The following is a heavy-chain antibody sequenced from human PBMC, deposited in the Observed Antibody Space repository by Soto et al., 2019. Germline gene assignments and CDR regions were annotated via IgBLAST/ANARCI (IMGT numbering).Heavy chain of an antibody. Sequence: EVQMVESGGGLEKPGRSLRLSCKGSGYSFDGYGVSWVRRAPGKGLEWVGFIRSRAYGGAADYAASVMGRFTISRDDPRSISYLQMNSLKVEDTAVYYCTRIYGSGTYLPDFWGQGTLVTVSS. CDR2: IRSRAYGGAA. J-gene: IGHJ4*02. V-gene: IGHV3-49*04. CDR1: GYSFDGYG. CDR3: TRIYGSGTYLPDF. D-gene: IGHD3-10*01.